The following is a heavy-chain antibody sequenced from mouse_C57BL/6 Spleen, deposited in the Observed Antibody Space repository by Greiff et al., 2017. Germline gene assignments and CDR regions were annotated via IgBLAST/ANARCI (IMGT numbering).Heavy chain of an antibody. CDR3: ARGGHGDYFDY. CDR2: IWTGGGN. J-gene: IGHJ2*01. Sequence: VKLVESGPGLVAPSQSLSITCTVSGFSLTSYAISWVRQPPGKGLEWLGVIWTGGGNNYNPSLKTRLSISKDTSKSQVFLKLIRLKTEDTATYYCARGGHGDYFDYWGQGTTLTVSS. V-gene: IGHV2-9-1*01. D-gene: IGHD3-3*01. CDR1: GFSLTSYA.